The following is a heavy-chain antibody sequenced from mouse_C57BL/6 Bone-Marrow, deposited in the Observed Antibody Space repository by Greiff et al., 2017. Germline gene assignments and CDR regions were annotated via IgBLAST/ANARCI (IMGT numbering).Heavy chain of an antibody. CDR2: IDPEIGDT. J-gene: IGHJ2*01. D-gene: IGHD2-3*01. CDR1: GFNIKDDY. CDR3: SSFDGNYFDF. Sequence: VQLQQSGAELVRPGASVKLSCTASGFNIKDDYIHWVKQRPEQGLEWIGWIDPEIGDTEYASKFPGKATIPSAATSNTAYLQLSSLTSEDTAVYYCSSFDGNYFDFWGRGTPLTVAS. V-gene: IGHV14-4*01.